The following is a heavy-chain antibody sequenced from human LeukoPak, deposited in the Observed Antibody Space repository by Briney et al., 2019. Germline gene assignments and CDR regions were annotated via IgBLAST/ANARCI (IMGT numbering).Heavy chain of an antibody. Sequence: GGSLRLSCAASGFTVSSNYMSWVRQAPGKGLEWASAISGSGDSTHYADSVKGRFTISRDNSKNTMYLQMTSLRVEDTAVYYCAKGYRLGGFDYWGQGTLVTVSS. CDR2: ISGSGDST. CDR3: AKGYRLGGFDY. CDR1: GFTVSSNY. D-gene: IGHD1-26*01. V-gene: IGHV3-23*01. J-gene: IGHJ4*02.